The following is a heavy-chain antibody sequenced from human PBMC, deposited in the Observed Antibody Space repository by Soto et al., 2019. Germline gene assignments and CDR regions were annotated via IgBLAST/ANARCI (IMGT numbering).Heavy chain of an antibody. CDR3: ARAVAVAADFDY. CDR2: INAGNGNT. J-gene: IGHJ4*02. CDR1: GYTFIRYG. V-gene: IGHV1-3*01. Sequence: ASVKVSCKASGYTFIRYGITWVRQAPGQRLEWMGWINAGNGNTKYSQKFQGRVTITRDTSASTAYMELSSLRSEDTAVYYCARAVAVAADFDYWGQGTLVTVSS. D-gene: IGHD6-19*01.